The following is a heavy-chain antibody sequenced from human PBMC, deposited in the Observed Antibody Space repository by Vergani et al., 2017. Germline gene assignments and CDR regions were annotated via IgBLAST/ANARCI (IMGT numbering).Heavy chain of an antibody. D-gene: IGHD2-8*01. CDR2: IIPILGIE. J-gene: IGHJ4*02. CDR3: ARGTNRVRHPNFDY. Sequence: QVQLVQSGAEVKKPGSSVKVSCKASGGTFSSYAISWVRQAPGQGLEWMGRIIPILGIENYAQKFQGRVTITADKSTSTAYMELSSLRSEDTAVYYCARGTNRVRHPNFDYWGQGTLVTVSS. V-gene: IGHV1-69*04. CDR1: GGTFSSYA.